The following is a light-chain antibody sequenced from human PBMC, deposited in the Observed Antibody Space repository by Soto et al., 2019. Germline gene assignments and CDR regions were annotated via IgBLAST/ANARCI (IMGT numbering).Light chain of an antibody. CDR3: QQYGSSQYN. CDR2: GTS. J-gene: IGKJ2*01. V-gene: IGKV3-20*01. Sequence: EIVLTQSPGTLSLSPGERAALSCRASQSISRSYLAWYQQKRGQAPRLLIYGTSNRATGIPDRFSGSGSGTDFTLTISRLEPEDFEVYFYQQYGSSQYNFRKGTKVDI. CDR1: QSISRSY.